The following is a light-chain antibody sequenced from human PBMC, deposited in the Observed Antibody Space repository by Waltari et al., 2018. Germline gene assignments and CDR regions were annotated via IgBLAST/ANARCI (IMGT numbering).Light chain of an antibody. V-gene: IGLV8-61*01. CDR3: ALYMGSGIWV. CDR2: KAN. CDR1: SGPLTTPSY. J-gene: IGLJ3*02. Sequence: QTVVTQEPSLSVSPGGTVTLTCALRSGPLTTPSYPTWYQQTPGQAPRTLVYKANARSSGVPDRFSGSILGNTAALTITGAQADDESDYYCALYMGSGIWVFGGGTRLTVL.